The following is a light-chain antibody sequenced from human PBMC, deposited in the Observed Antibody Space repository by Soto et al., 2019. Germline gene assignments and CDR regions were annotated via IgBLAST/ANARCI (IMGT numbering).Light chain of an antibody. J-gene: IGLJ2*01. CDR2: EVS. V-gene: IGLV2-14*01. Sequence: QSALTQPASVSGSPGQSITISCTGTSSDVGGYKSVSWYQQHPDKAPKLMIYEVSNRPSGVPNRFSGSKSGNTASLTISGLQAEDEAGYYCSSYTSSSTLVVFGGGTKVTVL. CDR3: SSYTSSSTLVV. CDR1: SSDVGGYKS.